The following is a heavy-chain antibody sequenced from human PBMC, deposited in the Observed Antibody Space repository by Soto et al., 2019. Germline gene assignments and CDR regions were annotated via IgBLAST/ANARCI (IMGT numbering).Heavy chain of an antibody. CDR3: ARSYYYDSSGYLVPSDY. V-gene: IGHV3-48*02. CDR2: ISSSSSTI. Sequence: GGSLRLSCAASGFTFSSYEMNWVRQAPGKGLEWVSYISSSSSTIYYADSVKGRFTISRDNAKNSLYLQMNSLRDEDTAVYYCARSYYYDSSGYLVPSDYWGQGTLVTVSS. J-gene: IGHJ4*02. D-gene: IGHD3-22*01. CDR1: GFTFSSYE.